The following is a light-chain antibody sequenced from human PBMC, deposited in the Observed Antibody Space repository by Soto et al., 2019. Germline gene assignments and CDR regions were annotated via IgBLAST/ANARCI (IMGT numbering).Light chain of an antibody. CDR2: GAF. CDR3: QQYNNWPET. J-gene: IGKJ1*01. V-gene: IGKV3-15*01. Sequence: EIVMTQSPATLSVSPGERATLSCRASQSVNSNLGWYQQKPGQPPRLLIYGAFTRATGIPARFSGSGSGTEFTLTISSLQSEDFAVYYCQQYNNWPETFGQGTKVEIK. CDR1: QSVNSN.